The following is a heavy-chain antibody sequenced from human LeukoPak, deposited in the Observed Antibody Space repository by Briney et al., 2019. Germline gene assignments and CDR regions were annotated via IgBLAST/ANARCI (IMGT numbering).Heavy chain of an antibody. V-gene: IGHV1-69*13. CDR1: GGTFSSYA. CDR2: IIPIFGTA. Sequence: SVKVSCKASGGTFSSYAISWVRQAPGQGLEWMGGIIPIFGTANYAQKFQGRVTITADESTSTAYMELSSLRSEDTAVYYCARVRVAVAGYLDYWGQGTLVTVSS. J-gene: IGHJ4*02. D-gene: IGHD6-19*01. CDR3: ARVRVAVAGYLDY.